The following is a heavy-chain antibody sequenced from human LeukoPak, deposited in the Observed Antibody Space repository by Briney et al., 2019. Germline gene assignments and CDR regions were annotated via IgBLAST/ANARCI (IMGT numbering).Heavy chain of an antibody. CDR2: ISGSGGST. CDR1: RFTFSSYA. J-gene: IGHJ4*02. V-gene: IGHV3-23*01. Sequence: GGSLRLSCAASRFTFSSYAMSWVRQAPGKGLEWVSGISGSGGSTYYADSVKGRFTISRDNSKNTLYLQMNSLRAEDTAVYYCAKGGYCSSTNCPFDYWGQGTLVTVSS. D-gene: IGHD2-2*01. CDR3: AKGGYCSSTNCPFDY.